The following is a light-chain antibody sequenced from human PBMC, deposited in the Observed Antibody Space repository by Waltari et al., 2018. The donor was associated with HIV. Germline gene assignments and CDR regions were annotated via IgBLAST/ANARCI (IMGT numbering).Light chain of an antibody. V-gene: IGKV1-NL1*01. J-gene: IGKJ4*01. CDR1: QDISNS. Sequence: DIQMTQSPSSLSASVGDRVTITCRASQDISNSLSRYQLKPGKVPKVLVYGSFILQRGVPSRFSGSGSGTDYTLTISSLQPEDFASYYCQQYFGDPLTFGGGTKVDI. CDR3: QQYFGDPLT. CDR2: GSF.